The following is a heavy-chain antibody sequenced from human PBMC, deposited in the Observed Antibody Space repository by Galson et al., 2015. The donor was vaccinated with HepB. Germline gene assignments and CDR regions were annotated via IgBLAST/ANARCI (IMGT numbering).Heavy chain of an antibody. CDR3: ASYDSSGYHLLPKYFQH. D-gene: IGHD3-22*01. Sequence: ETLSLTCTVSTGSISGYYWTWIRQPPGKGLEWIGYIYYSGSTYYNPSLKSRVTISVDTSKNQFSLKLSSVTAADTAVYYCASYDSSGYHLLPKYFQHWGQGTLVTVSS. CDR2: IYYSGST. CDR1: TGSISGYY. V-gene: IGHV4-59*08. J-gene: IGHJ1*01.